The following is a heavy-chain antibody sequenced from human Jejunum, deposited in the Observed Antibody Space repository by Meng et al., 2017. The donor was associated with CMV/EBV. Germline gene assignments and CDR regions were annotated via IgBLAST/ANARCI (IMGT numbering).Heavy chain of an antibody. CDR2: ISAYNGNT. Sequence: QEQLVESGGEVQEPGASLKVSCKASGYTFTNYGITWVRQATGQGLEWMGWISAYNGNTNYAQTLQGRVTMTTDTSTSTAYMELRSLRSDDTAVYYCARVEVGITSGDYWGQGTLVTVSS. D-gene: IGHD1-26*01. V-gene: IGHV1-18*01. CDR1: GYTFTNYG. J-gene: IGHJ4*02. CDR3: ARVEVGITSGDY.